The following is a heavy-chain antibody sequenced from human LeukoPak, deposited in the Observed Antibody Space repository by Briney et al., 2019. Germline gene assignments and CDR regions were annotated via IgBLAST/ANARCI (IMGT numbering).Heavy chain of an antibody. D-gene: IGHD2-2*01. V-gene: IGHV3-23*01. Sequence: PSETLSLTCAVYGGFFSGYYWSWIRQPPGKGLEWVSAISDSGGSTYYADSVKGRFTVSRDNSKNTMYLQMNSLRAEDTAVYCCAKDRRACSSSSCYYRFDYWGQGTLVTXXS. CDR1: GGFFSGYY. J-gene: IGHJ4*02. CDR2: ISDSGGST. CDR3: AKDRRACSSSSCYYRFDY.